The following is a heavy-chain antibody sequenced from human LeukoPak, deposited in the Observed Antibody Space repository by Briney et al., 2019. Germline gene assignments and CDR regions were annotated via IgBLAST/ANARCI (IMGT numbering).Heavy chain of an antibody. J-gene: IGHJ4*02. Sequence: GGSLRLSCAASGFTFSGYEMNWVRQAPGKGLEWVSYISTSHSTIYYADSVKGRFTISRDNAKNSLYLQMNSLRAEDTAAYYCARGLSGWYLYYFDYWGQGTLVTVSS. CDR1: GFTFSGYE. V-gene: IGHV3-48*03. CDR2: ISTSHSTI. D-gene: IGHD6-19*01. CDR3: ARGLSGWYLYYFDY.